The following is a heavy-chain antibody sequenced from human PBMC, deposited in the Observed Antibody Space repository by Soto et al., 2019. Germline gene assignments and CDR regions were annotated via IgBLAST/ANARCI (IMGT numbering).Heavy chain of an antibody. CDR1: GASIRTYF. CDR3: AALYSSGWYVLF. D-gene: IGHD6-19*01. V-gene: IGHV4-59*01. CDR2: ISYSGST. Sequence: SETLSLTCSVSGASIRTYFWSWIRQPPGKGLEWIGYISYSGSTTYYNPSLKSRVTMSADTSKNQFSLRLNSVTAADTAVYYCAALYSSGWYVLFWGQGTLATVSS. J-gene: IGHJ4*02.